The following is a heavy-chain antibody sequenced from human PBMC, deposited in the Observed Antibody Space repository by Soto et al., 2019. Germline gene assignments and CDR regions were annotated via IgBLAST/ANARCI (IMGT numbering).Heavy chain of an antibody. Sequence: GGPLSLSSPASGFTFSSYAMSWVRHAPGKGLEWVSAISGSGGSTYYADSVKGRLTISRDNSKNTLYLQMNSLRAEDTAVYYCAKQGIAAAGPYYYYGMDVWGQGTTVTLSS. CDR2: ISGSGGST. D-gene: IGHD6-13*01. V-gene: IGHV3-23*01. CDR3: AKQGIAAAGPYYYYGMDV. J-gene: IGHJ6*02. CDR1: GFTFSSYA.